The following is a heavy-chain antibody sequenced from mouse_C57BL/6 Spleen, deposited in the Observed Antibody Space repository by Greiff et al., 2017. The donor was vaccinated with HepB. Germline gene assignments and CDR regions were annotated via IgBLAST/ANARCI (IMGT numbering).Heavy chain of an antibody. CDR1: GYSITSGYY. CDR2: ISYDGSN. V-gene: IGHV3-6*01. J-gene: IGHJ4*01. CDR3: AREGDLSSMDY. D-gene: IGHD3-3*01. Sequence: EVQLVESGPGLVKPSQSLSLTCSVTGYSITSGYYWNWIRQFPGNKLEWMGYISYDGSNNYNPSLKNRISITRDTSKNQFFLKLNSATTEDTATYYCAREGDLSSMDYWGQGTSVTVSS.